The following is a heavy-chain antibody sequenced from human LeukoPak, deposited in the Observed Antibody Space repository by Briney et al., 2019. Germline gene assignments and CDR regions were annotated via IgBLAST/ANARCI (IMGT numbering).Heavy chain of an antibody. CDR3: ARYYGSGSSIDY. D-gene: IGHD3-10*01. Sequence: SETLSLTCTVSGYSISSGYYWGWIRQPPGKGLEWIGSIYHSGSTYYNPSLKSRVTISVDTSKNQFSLKLSSVTAADTAVYYCARYYGSGSSIDYWGQGTQVTVSS. CDR1: GYSISSGYY. J-gene: IGHJ4*02. V-gene: IGHV4-38-2*02. CDR2: IYHSGST.